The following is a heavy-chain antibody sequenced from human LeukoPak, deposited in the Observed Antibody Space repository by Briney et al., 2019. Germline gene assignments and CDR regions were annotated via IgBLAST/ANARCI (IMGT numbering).Heavy chain of an antibody. CDR2: IYYSGST. Sequence: SETLSLTCTVSGGSISSYYWSWIRQPPGKGLEWIGYIYYSGSTYYNPSLKSRVTISVDTSKNQFSLKLSSVTAADTAVYYCARVIWLATMGYFDYWGQGTLVTVSS. V-gene: IGHV4-59*06. D-gene: IGHD3-10*01. CDR1: GGSISSYY. CDR3: ARVIWLATMGYFDY. J-gene: IGHJ4*02.